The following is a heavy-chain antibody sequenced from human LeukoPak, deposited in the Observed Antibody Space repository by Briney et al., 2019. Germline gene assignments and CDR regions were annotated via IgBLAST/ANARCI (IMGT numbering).Heavy chain of an antibody. J-gene: IGHJ4*02. CDR2: IYHSGTT. CDR1: GGSISSYY. CDR3: ARNIVGPRQVDY. D-gene: IGHD1-26*01. Sequence: SETLSLTCTVSGGSISSYYWSWIRQPPGKGLEWIGYIYHSGTTNYNPSLKSRVTISVDTSKSQFSLKLSSVTAADTAIYYCARNIVGPRQVDYWAREPWSPSPQ. V-gene: IGHV4-59*01.